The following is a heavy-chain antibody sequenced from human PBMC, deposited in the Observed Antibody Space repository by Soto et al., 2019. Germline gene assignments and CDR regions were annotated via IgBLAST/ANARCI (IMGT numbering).Heavy chain of an antibody. CDR2: IYYSGST. Sequence: SETLSLTCTVSGGSISSSSYYWGWIRQPPGKGLEWIGSIYYSGSTYYNPSLKSRVTISVDTSKNQFSLKLSSVTAADTAVYYCATLPRDIVATFDYWGQGTLVTVSS. CDR3: ATLPRDIVATFDY. J-gene: IGHJ4*02. V-gene: IGHV4-39*01. D-gene: IGHD5-12*01. CDR1: GGSISSSSYY.